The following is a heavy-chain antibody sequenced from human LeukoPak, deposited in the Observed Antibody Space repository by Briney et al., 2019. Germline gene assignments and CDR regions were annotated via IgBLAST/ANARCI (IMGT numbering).Heavy chain of an antibody. CDR1: GFTFSSYA. CDR2: ISGSGGST. Sequence: GGSLRLSCAASGFTFSSYAMSWVRQAPGKGLEWVSAISGSGGSTSYAQKFQGRVTMTRDTSTSTVYMELSSLRSEDTAVYYCARHQPARKGWQLAHAFDIWGQGTMVTVSS. V-gene: IGHV3-23*01. J-gene: IGHJ3*02. D-gene: IGHD6-6*01. CDR3: ARHQPARKGWQLAHAFDI.